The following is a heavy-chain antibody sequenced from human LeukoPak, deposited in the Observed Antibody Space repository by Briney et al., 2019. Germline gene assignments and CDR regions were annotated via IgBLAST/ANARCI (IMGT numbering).Heavy chain of an antibody. D-gene: IGHD2-2*01. CDR1: GYTFTGYY. Sequence: ASVKVSCKASGYTFTGYYMHWVRQAPGQGLAWLGWINPNSGGTNYAQKFQGRVTMTRDTSISTAYMELSRLRSDDTAVYYCARSDCSSTSCYGPWGQGTLVTVSS. V-gene: IGHV1-2*02. CDR3: ARSDCSSTSCYGP. CDR2: INPNSGGT. J-gene: IGHJ5*02.